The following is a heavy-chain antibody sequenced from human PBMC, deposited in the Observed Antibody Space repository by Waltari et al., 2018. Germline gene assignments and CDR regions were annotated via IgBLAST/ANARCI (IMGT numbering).Heavy chain of an antibody. CDR3: AKDAFGNTYLDF. J-gene: IGHJ4*02. CDR1: GFTFSNFG. V-gene: IGHV3-30*02. D-gene: IGHD2-2*02. CDR2: IWFDGSDK. Sequence: QVNLVESGGGVVQPGGSLRLSCATSGFTFSNFGMHWVRQAPGKGREWVSVIWFDGSDKVYADSVRGRFTISRDNSARILYLDMDSLRLDDTAMYYCAKDAFGNTYLDFWGQGTLVTVSS.